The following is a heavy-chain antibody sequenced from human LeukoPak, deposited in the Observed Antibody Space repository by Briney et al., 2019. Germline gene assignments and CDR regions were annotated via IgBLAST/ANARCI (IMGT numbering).Heavy chain of an antibody. CDR1: GDSVSNGNYY. Sequence: ASETLSLTCTVSGDSVSNGNYYWSWLRQPPGKALEWIGYIYYTGSTYYNPSLEGRVTISVDTSRNQFSVKLSSVTAADTAVYYCARWIQLWFDAFDIWGQGTMVTVSS. D-gene: IGHD5-18*01. V-gene: IGHV4-61*01. J-gene: IGHJ3*02. CDR3: ARWIQLWFDAFDI. CDR2: IYYTGST.